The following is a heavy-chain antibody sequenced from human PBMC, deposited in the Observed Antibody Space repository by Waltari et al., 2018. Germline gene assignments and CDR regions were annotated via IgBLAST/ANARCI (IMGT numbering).Heavy chain of an antibody. CDR1: GFTLGAHW. CDR2: AVYDESVS. J-gene: IGHJ4*02. V-gene: IGHV3-74*01. CDR3: ARGGGGCFDY. D-gene: IGHD6-19*01. Sequence: EVRLVESGGGLVQRGGSLRLSCAASGFTLGAHWLHLVRQVPGKGRVWVELAVYDESVSVYADSVKGRFTISRDNAKNTLYLQMNSLRDEDTAVYYCARGGGGCFDYWGQGTLVTVSS.